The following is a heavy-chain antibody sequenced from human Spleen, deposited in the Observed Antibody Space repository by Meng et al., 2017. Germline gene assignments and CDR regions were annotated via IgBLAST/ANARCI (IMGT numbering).Heavy chain of an antibody. V-gene: IGHV3-11*04. Sequence: GESLKISCAASGFTFSNAWMSWVRQAPGKGLAWVSFISSSGTTTYYADSVKGRFYISRDNAKNSLYLQMNSLRAEDTAVYYCARAPRGNYGTDVWGQGTTVTVSS. CDR3: ARAPRGNYGTDV. D-gene: IGHD1-26*01. CDR2: ISSSGTTT. CDR1: GFTFSNAW. J-gene: IGHJ6*02.